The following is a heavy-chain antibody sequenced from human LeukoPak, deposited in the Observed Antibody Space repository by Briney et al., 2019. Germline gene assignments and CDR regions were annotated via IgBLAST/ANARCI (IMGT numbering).Heavy chain of an antibody. V-gene: IGHV4-4*02. CDR3: ARLRSPGDFDH. CDR1: GGSISSSNW. Sequence: PSGTLSLTCAVSGGSISSSNWWSWVRQPPGKGLEWIGTIYYSGSTYYNVSLKSRVTISVDTSKNQFSLNLSSETAADTAVYYCARLRSPGDFDHWGQGTLVTVSS. D-gene: IGHD1-26*01. J-gene: IGHJ4*02. CDR2: IYYSGST.